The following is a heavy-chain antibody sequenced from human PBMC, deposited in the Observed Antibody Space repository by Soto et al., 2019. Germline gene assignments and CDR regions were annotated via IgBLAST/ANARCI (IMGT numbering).Heavy chain of an antibody. J-gene: IGHJ4*02. CDR1: GGTFSSYA. V-gene: IGHV1-69*12. CDR2: IVPIVDTS. CDR3: VRVVAIPGYPDN. D-gene: IGHD5-12*01. Sequence: QVQLVQSGAEVRQPASSVKVSCKTSGGTFSSYAISWVRQAPGQGLEWMGGIVPIVDTSTYAQKFQGRVTXXEXXSRSTVYMELSSLRSDDTAVYYCVRVVAIPGYPDNWGQGTLVTVSS.